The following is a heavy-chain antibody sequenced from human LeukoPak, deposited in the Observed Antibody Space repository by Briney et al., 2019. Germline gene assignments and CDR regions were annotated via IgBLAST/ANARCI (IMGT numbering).Heavy chain of an antibody. Sequence: SETLSLTCAVYGGSFSGYYWSWIRQPPGKGLEWIGEINHSGSTNYNPSLKSRVTISVDTSKNQFSLKLSSVTAADTAVYYCARGRFGTRYCSGGSCYPWRDSDSYNWFDPWGQGTTVTVSS. CDR3: ARGRFGTRYCSGGSCYPWRDSDSYNWFDP. CDR1: GGSFSGYY. CDR2: INHSGST. J-gene: IGHJ5*01. D-gene: IGHD2-15*01. V-gene: IGHV4-34*01.